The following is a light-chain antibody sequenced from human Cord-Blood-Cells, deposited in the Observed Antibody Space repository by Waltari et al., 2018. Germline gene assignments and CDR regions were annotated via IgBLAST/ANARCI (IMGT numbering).Light chain of an antibody. CDR2: DVS. CDR3: CSYAGSYTYVV. V-gene: IGLV2-11*01. J-gene: IGLJ2*01. CDR1: SSDVGGYNY. Sequence: QSALTQPRSVSGSPGQSVTISCTGTSSDVGGYNYVSWYQQHPGKAPKLMIYDVSMRPSGVPDRFSRSKSGNTASLTISGLQAEDEADYYCCSYAGSYTYVVFGGGTKLTVL.